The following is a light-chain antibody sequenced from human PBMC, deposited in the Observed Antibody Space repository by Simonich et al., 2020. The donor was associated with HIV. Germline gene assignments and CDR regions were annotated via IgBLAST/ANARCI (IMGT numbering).Light chain of an antibody. CDR3: SSYTSTSTLV. Sequence: QSALTQPASVSGSPGQSITISCTGTSSDVGGYNYVSWYQQHPGKAPKVMIYAVSKRPAGVSNRFSGSKSANTASLTISGLQAEDEADYYCSSYTSTSTLVFGGGTELTVL. CDR2: AVS. CDR1: SSDVGGYNY. V-gene: IGLV2-14*01. J-gene: IGLJ3*02.